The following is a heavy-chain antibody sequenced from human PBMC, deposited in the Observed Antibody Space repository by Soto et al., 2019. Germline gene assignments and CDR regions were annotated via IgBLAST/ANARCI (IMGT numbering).Heavy chain of an antibody. CDR1: GGSISSSSYY. CDR3: ASLADWGSGNS. CDR2: IYYSGST. V-gene: IGHV4-39*01. Sequence: QLQLQESGPGLVKPSETLSLTCTVSGGSISSSSYYWGWIRQPPGKGVEWIGSIYYSGSTYYNPSLKSRVTISVDTSKNQFSLKLTSVTAADTAVYYCASLADWGSGNSWGQGTLATVSS. J-gene: IGHJ4*02. D-gene: IGHD3-10*01.